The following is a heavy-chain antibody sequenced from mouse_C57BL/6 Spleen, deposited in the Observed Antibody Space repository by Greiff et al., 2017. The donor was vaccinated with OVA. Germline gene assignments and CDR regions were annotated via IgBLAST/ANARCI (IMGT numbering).Heavy chain of an antibody. J-gene: IGHJ4*01. V-gene: IGHV1-64*01. CDR2: IHPNSGST. D-gene: IGHD3-2*02. CDR3: ASTAQATDAMDY. Sequence: VQLVESGAELVKPGASVKLSCKASGYTFTSYWMHWVKQRPGQGLEWIGMIHPNSGSTNYNEKFKSKATLTVDKSSSTAYMQLSSLTSEDSAVYYCASTAQATDAMDYWGQGTSVTVSS. CDR1: GYTFTSYW.